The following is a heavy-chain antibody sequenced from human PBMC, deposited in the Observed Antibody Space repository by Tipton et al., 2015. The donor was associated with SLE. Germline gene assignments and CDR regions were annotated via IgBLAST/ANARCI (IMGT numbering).Heavy chain of an antibody. D-gene: IGHD2-15*01. CDR2: FSYSGRT. Sequence: TLSLTCTVFGGSISSCSYYWGWIRQPPGKGLEWIGTFSYSGRTYYNPSLKSRVTISLDTSKNRFSLEVRSVTGADTAVYYCARVRGFCSGGTCSYDCFDIWGQGTMVSVSS. J-gene: IGHJ3*02. V-gene: IGHV4-39*07. CDR3: ARVRGFCSGGTCSYDCFDI. CDR1: GGSISSCSYY.